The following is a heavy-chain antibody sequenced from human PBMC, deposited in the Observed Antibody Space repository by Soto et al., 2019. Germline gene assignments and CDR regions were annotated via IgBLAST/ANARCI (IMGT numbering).Heavy chain of an antibody. CDR1: GYSFTNYW. J-gene: IGHJ4*02. CDR3: AIQHPLDSSAWYN. V-gene: IGHV5-51*01. CDR2: IYPGDSDT. Sequence: GESLKISCKASGYSFTNYWIGWVRQMPGKGLEWMGTIYPGDSDTRYSPSFQGQVTFSVDKSINTAYLHWTSLKASDTAIYYCAIQHPLDSSAWYNWGQGTLGTVSS. D-gene: IGHD6-19*01.